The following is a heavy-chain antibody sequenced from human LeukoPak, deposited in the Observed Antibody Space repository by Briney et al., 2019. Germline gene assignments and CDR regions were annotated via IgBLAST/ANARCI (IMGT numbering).Heavy chain of an antibody. CDR1: GGSISSYY. D-gene: IGHD3-16*01. CDR2: IYYSGST. CDR3: ARVERGRGKLEPLDY. J-gene: IGHJ4*02. V-gene: IGHV4-59*01. Sequence: PSETLSLTCTVSGGSISSYYWSWIRQPPGKGLEWIGYIYYSGSTNYNPSLKSRVTISVDTSKNQFSLKLSSVTAADTAVYYCARVERGRGKLEPLDYWGQGTLVTVSS.